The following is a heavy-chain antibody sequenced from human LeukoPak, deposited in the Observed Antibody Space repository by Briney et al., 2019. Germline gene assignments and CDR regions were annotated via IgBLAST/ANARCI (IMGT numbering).Heavy chain of an antibody. CDR3: ARVGYYYDSSLDY. CDR2: ISSSSSTI. V-gene: IGHV3-48*04. J-gene: IGHJ4*02. CDR1: GFTFSSYW. D-gene: IGHD3-22*01. Sequence: GGSLRLSCEASGFTFSSYWMTWVRQAPGKGLEWVSYISSSSSTIYYADSVKGRFTISRDNAKNSLFLQMNSLRAEDTAVYYCARVGYYYDSSLDYWGQGTLVTVSS.